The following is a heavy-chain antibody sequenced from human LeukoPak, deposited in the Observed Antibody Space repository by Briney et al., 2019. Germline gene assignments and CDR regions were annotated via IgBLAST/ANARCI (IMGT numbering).Heavy chain of an antibody. CDR2: IWYDGSTK. J-gene: IGHJ2*01. CDR1: GFTFSIYG. CDR3: AKDRITAAGTWYYDL. D-gene: IGHD6-13*01. Sequence: GGSLRLSCAASGFTFSIYGIHWVRQAPGKGLEWVALIWYDGSTKHYADSVKGRFIISRDNSKNTVYLQMNSLRADDTAVYYCAKDRITAAGTWYYDLWGRGTLVTVSS. V-gene: IGHV3-33*06.